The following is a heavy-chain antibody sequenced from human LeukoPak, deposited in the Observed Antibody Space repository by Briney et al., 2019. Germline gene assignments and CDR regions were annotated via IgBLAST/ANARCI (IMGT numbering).Heavy chain of an antibody. Sequence: GGSLRLSCIVSGFTFSSSTMYWVRQAPGKALEWVATVGQGGGDTYYADSVQGRFIISRNNPTNTLFLQMDSVRAEDTAVYYWRPPDYHGMGSPHWSQGTSVTVSS. V-gene: IGHV3-23*01. J-gene: IGHJ4*02. D-gene: IGHD3-10*01. CDR1: GFTFSSST. CDR2: VGQGGGDT. CDR3: RPPDYHGMGSPH.